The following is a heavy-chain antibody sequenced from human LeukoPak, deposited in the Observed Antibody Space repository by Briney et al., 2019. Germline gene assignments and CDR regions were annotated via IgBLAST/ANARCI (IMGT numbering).Heavy chain of an antibody. CDR2: INPSSGGT. CDR3: ASGGGGNPYYYYYMDV. CDR1: GYTFTGYY. Sequence: ASVKVSCKASGYTFTGYYMHWVRQAPGQGLEWMGWINPSSGGTNYAQKFQGRVTMTRDTSISTAYMELSRLRSDDTAVYYCASGGGGNPYYYYYMDVWGKGTTVTVSS. D-gene: IGHD4-23*01. J-gene: IGHJ6*03. V-gene: IGHV1-2*02.